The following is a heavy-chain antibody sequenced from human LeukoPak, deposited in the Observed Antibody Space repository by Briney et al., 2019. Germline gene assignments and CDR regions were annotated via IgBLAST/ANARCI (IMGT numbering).Heavy chain of an antibody. V-gene: IGHV3-21*01. CDR2: ISSSSSYI. J-gene: IGHJ4*02. Sequence: GGSLRLSCAASGFTFSSYSMNWVRQAPGKGLEWVSSISSSSSYIYYADSVKGRFTISRDNAKNSLYLQMNSLRAENTAVYYCARDQGGSSSPFDYWGQGTLVTVSS. CDR3: ARDQGGSSSPFDY. D-gene: IGHD6-6*01. CDR1: GFTFSSYS.